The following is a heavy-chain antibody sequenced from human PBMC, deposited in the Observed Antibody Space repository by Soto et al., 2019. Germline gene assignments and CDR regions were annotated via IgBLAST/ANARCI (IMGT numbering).Heavy chain of an antibody. J-gene: IGHJ5*02. CDR2: ISFDGGSQ. CDR1: GFDFNTYG. D-gene: IGHD6-13*01. V-gene: IGHV3-30*18. CDR3: AKDSSVIAAGSGGWFDP. Sequence: QVQLVESGGGVVQPGRSLRLSCAASGFDFNTYGLHWVRQAPGKGLGWVAAISFDGGSQYYADSVKGRFTVSRDKSNSTLYLQMNSLGAEDTATYFCAKDSSVIAAGSGGWFDPWGPGTLVIVSS.